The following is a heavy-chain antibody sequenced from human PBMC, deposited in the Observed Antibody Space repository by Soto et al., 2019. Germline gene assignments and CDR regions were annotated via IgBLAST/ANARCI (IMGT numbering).Heavy chain of an antibody. V-gene: IGHV3-30-3*01. Sequence: GGSLRLSCAASGFTFSSYAMHWVRQAPGKGLEWVAVISYDGSNKYYAGSVKGRFTISRDNSKNTLYLQMNSLRAEDTAVYYCARDHYYDSSGYPYYFDYWGQGTLVTVSS. CDR2: ISYDGSNK. CDR1: GFTFSSYA. J-gene: IGHJ4*02. CDR3: ARDHYYDSSGYPYYFDY. D-gene: IGHD3-22*01.